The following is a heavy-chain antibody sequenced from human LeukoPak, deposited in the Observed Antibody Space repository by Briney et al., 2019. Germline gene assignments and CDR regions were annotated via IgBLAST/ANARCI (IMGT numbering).Heavy chain of an antibody. Sequence: PGGSLRLSCAASGFTFSSYAMSWVRQAPGKGLEWVSAISGSGGSTYYADSVKGRFTISRDNSKNTPYLQMNGLRAEDTAVYYCAAGYGDYDPFDYWGQGTLVTVSS. CDR2: ISGSGGST. CDR1: GFTFSSYA. CDR3: AAGYGDYDPFDY. J-gene: IGHJ4*02. D-gene: IGHD4-17*01. V-gene: IGHV3-23*01.